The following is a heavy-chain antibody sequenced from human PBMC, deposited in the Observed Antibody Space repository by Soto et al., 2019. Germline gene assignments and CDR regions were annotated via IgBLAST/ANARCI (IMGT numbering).Heavy chain of an antibody. V-gene: IGHV3-23*01. CDR3: AKEKDYDFNWGSDRFTSHY. J-gene: IGHJ4*02. Sequence: VGSLRLSCTASGFTFRTYAMTWFRQAPGKGLEWVSAISGSAGTFYATSVKGRFTISRDNSRSTVYLQMHSLRAEDSAIYYCAKEKDYDFNWGSDRFTSHYWGRGTLVTVSS. D-gene: IGHD3-16*02. CDR2: ISGSAGT. CDR1: GFTFRTYA.